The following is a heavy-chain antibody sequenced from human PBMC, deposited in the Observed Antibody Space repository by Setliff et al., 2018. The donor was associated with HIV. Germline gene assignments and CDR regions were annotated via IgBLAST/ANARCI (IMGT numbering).Heavy chain of an antibody. Sequence: ASETLSLTCTVSAGSIRSSTYYWAWIRQPPGKGLEWIGTIYYSGSTYYNPSLKSRATISVDLSKNQFSRRLSSVTAADTAVYYCIIAYSSGWLAPMGFDSWGQGTLVTVSS. D-gene: IGHD6-19*01. CDR2: IYYSGST. V-gene: IGHV4-39*01. CDR3: IIAYSSGWLAPMGFDS. CDR1: AGSIRSSTYY. J-gene: IGHJ4*02.